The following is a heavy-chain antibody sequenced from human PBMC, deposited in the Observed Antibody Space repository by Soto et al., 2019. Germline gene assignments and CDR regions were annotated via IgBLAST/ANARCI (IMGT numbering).Heavy chain of an antibody. V-gene: IGHV3-53*05. CDR1: GFTVSSNY. CDR2: LYSGGST. Sequence: GSLRLSCAASGFTVSSNYMTWVRQAPGKGLEWVSALYSGGSTYYADSVKGRFTISRDNSKNTLYLQMNSLRAEDTAVYYCARDLDYYDSSGPFDYWGQGTLVTVSS. J-gene: IGHJ4*02. CDR3: ARDLDYYDSSGPFDY. D-gene: IGHD3-22*01.